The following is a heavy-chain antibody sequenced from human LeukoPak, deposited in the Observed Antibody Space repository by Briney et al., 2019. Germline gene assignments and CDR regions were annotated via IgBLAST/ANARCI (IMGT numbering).Heavy chain of an antibody. V-gene: IGHV4-31*03. J-gene: IGHJ3*02. D-gene: IGHD3-22*01. CDR3: ARDYYYDSSGYYRLDAFDI. Sequence: SQTLSLTRTVSGGSISSGGYYWSWIRQHPGKGLEWIGYIYYSGSTYYNPSLKSRVTISVDTSKNQFSLKLSSVTAADTAVYYCARDYYYDSSGYYRLDAFDIWGQGTMVTVSS. CDR1: GGSISSGGYY. CDR2: IYYSGST.